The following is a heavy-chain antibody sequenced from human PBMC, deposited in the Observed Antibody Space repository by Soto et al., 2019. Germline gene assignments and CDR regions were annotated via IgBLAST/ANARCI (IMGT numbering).Heavy chain of an antibody. Sequence: QVQLQESGPGLVKPSLTLSLTCTVSGGSISSGGYYGSWIRQHPGKGLEWIGYIYYSGSTYYNPSLKSRVIISVDTSKNQFSLKLSSVTAADTAVYYCARDSGSGSMYGMDVWGQGTTVTVSS. CDR1: GGSISSGGYY. D-gene: IGHD3-10*01. CDR3: ARDSGSGSMYGMDV. CDR2: IYYSGST. V-gene: IGHV4-31*03. J-gene: IGHJ6*02.